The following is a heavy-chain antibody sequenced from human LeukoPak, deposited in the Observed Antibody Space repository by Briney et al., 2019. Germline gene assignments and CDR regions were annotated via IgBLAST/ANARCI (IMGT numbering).Heavy chain of an antibody. CDR2: ISGSGGST. J-gene: IGHJ4*02. CDR3: ARGGDYSNYYFDY. Sequence: GGSLRLSCAASGFTFSSYWMSWVRQAPGKGLEWVSAISGSGGSTYYADSVKGRFTISRDNSKNTLYLQMNSLRAEDTALYYCARGGDYSNYYFDYWGQGTLVTVSS. D-gene: IGHD4-11*01. V-gene: IGHV3-23*01. CDR1: GFTFSSYW.